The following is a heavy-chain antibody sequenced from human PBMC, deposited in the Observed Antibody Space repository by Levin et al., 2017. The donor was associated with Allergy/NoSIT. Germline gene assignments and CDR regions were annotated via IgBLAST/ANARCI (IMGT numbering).Heavy chain of an antibody. Sequence: SQTLSLTCTVSGGSISSYYWSWIRQPPGKGLEWIGYIYYSGSTNYNPSLKSRVTISVDTSKNQFSLKLSSVPAADTAVYYCARVVYDYVWGSYRPLTYFDYWGLGTLVTVSS. CDR3: ARVVYDYVWGSYRPLTYFDY. CDR2: IYYSGST. J-gene: IGHJ4*02. D-gene: IGHD3-16*02. CDR1: GGSISSYY. V-gene: IGHV4-59*01.